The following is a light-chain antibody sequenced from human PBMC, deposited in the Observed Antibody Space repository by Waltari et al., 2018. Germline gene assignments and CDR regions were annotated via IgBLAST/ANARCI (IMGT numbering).Light chain of an antibody. V-gene: IGKV1D-16*01. CDR3: QQYYDTPPT. Sequence: DIQMTQSPSSLSASVGDGVTITCRASQDISIWLVWYQQRPGKGPKILINKASSLQSGLPSRFSGSGSGRDFTLTISSLQPEDFATYYCQQYYDTPPTFGQGTKVEIK. CDR1: QDISIW. J-gene: IGKJ1*01. CDR2: KAS.